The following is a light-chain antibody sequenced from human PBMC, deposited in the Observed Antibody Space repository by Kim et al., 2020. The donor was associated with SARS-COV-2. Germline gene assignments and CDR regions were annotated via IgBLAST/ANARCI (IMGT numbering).Light chain of an antibody. CDR1: SLRSQY. J-gene: IGLJ2*01. CDR3: NSRDSSGDRLSV. Sequence: SSELTQDSAVSVALGQTARITSQADSLRSQYASWYQEKPGHAPVLVIYGKNTRPSGIPDRFSGSISGSTASLTITGTQAEDEADYYCNSRDSSGDRLSVFGGGTKLTVL. V-gene: IGLV3-19*01. CDR2: GKN.